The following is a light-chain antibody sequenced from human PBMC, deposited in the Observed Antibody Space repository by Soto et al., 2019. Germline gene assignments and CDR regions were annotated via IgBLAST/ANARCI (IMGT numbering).Light chain of an antibody. J-gene: IGKJ4*01. V-gene: IGKV3-11*01. Sequence: EIVLTQSPATLSLSPGERATLSCRASQSVSSSLAWYQQKPGQAPRLLIYDASNRATGIPARFSGSGSGTAFTLTISSLEPEDFAVYYCQQRRSWPLTFGGGTKVEIK. CDR1: QSVSSS. CDR3: QQRRSWPLT. CDR2: DAS.